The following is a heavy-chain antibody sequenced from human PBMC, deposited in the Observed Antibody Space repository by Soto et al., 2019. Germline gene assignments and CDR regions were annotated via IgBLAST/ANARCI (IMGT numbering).Heavy chain of an antibody. CDR2: IYPGDSDT. J-gene: IGHJ6*02. V-gene: IGHV5-51*01. CDR3: AASIFYYGMDV. CDR1: GYTFTDYW. Sequence: GESLKISCKGSGYTFTDYWIGWVRQMPGKGPEWMGIIYPGDSDTKYNPSFQGQVTISADKSITTTYLQWSSLKASDTAIYYCAASIFYYGMDVWGQGTTVTVSS.